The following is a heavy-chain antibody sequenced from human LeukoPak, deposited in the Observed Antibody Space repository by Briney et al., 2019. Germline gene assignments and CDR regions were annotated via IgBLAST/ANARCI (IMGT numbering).Heavy chain of an antibody. CDR2: ISSSGSTK. V-gene: IGHV3-48*03. CDR3: ARGWGE. D-gene: IGHD3-10*01. J-gene: IGHJ4*02. Sequence: GGSLKLSCAASGFTFSSYEMNWVRQGPGKGLEWVSYISSSGSTKYYADSVKGRFTISRDNAKKSLYLQMNSLRAEDTAVYYCARGWGEGGQGTLVTVSS. CDR1: GFTFSSYE.